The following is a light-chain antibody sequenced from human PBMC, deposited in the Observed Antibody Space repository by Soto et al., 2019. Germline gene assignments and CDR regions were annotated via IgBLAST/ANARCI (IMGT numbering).Light chain of an antibody. J-gene: IGLJ1*01. CDR2: EVS. CDR3: CSYAGSSTPLI. V-gene: IGLV2-23*02. CDR1: SSDVGSYNL. Sequence: QSVLTQPASVSGSPGQSITISCTGTSSDVGSYNLVSWYQQHPGKAPKLMIYEVSKRPSGVSNRFSGSKSGNTASLKIFGFQAEDEVDYYCCSYAGSSTPLIFGTGTKVTVL.